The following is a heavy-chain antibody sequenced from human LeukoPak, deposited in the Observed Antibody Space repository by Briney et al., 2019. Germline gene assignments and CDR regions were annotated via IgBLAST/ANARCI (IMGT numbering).Heavy chain of an antibody. D-gene: IGHD3-3*01. V-gene: IGHV3-30-3*01. J-gene: IGHJ4*02. CDR3: ARVPVTIFGVVRSFDY. Sequence: GGSLRLSCAASGFTFSSYAMHWVRQAPGKGLGWVAVISYDGSNKYYADSVKGRFTISRDNSKNTLYLQMNSLRAEDTAVYYCARVPVTIFGVVRSFDYWGQGTLVTVSS. CDR2: ISYDGSNK. CDR1: GFTFSSYA.